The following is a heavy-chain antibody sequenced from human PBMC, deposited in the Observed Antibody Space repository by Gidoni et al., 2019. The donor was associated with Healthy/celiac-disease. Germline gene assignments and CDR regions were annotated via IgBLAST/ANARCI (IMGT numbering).Heavy chain of an antibody. V-gene: IGHV3-21*01. CDR1: GFTFRSYS. CDR2: ISSSSSYI. CDR3: ARDLEEYSSGPYFDY. J-gene: IGHJ4*02. D-gene: IGHD6-25*01. Sequence: EVQLVESGGGLVKPGGSLRLSCAASGFTFRSYSMNWVRQAPGKGLEWVSSISSSSSYIYYADSVKGRFTISRDNAKNSLYLQMNSLRAEDTAVYYCARDLEEYSSGPYFDYWGQGTLVTVSS.